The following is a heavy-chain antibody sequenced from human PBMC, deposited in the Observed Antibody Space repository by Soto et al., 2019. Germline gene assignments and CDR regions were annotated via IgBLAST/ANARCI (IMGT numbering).Heavy chain of an antibody. CDR3: ARGSSNWAYYFDF. CDR2: ITGSGTTV. CDR1: GFTFSTYS. D-gene: IGHD6-13*01. Sequence: EVHLVESGGGLVQPGGSLRLSCAASGFTFSTYSLNWVRQAPGKGLEWVSYITGSGTTVYYADSVRGRFTISRDNAKNSLYLQMNSLRDDETAVYYGARGSSNWAYYFDFWGQGTLVTVSS. V-gene: IGHV3-48*02. J-gene: IGHJ4*02.